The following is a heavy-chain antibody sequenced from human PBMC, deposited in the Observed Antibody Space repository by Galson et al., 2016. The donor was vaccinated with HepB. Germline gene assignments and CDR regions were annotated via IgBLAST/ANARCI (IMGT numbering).Heavy chain of an antibody. Sequence: ETLSLTCAVYGGSFTDYYWSWIRQPPGKGLEWIGEINHSGRTKYNPSLKSRVTISVDTTKNQFSLHVRSVTAADTAVYYCARGGATPMVLKYWGQGNLVTVSS. J-gene: IGHJ4*02. V-gene: IGHV4-34*01. CDR1: GGSFTDYY. CDR2: INHSGRT. D-gene: IGHD3-10*01. CDR3: ARGGATPMVLKY.